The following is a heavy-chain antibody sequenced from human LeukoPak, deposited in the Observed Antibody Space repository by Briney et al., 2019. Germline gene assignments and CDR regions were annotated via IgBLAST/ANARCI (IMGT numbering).Heavy chain of an antibody. D-gene: IGHD2-15*01. CDR3: ARRYCSGGSCYHVDY. CDR2: IYYSGST. V-gene: IGHV4-39*07. Sequence: SETLSLTCTVSGGSISSSSYYWGWLRQPPGKGLEWVGSIYYSGSTYYNPSLKSRVTISVDTSKNQFSLKLSSVTAADTAVYYCARRYCSGGSCYHVDYWGQGTLVTVSS. CDR1: GGSISSSSYY. J-gene: IGHJ4*02.